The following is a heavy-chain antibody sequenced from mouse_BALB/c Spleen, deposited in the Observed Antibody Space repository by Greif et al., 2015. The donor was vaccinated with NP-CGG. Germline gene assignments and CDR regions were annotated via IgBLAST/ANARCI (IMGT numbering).Heavy chain of an antibody. J-gene: IGHJ4*01. CDR2: IFPGNLNT. Sequence: VQLQHSGPELVKPGASVRIPCKASGYTFTSYYIHWVKQRPGQGLEWIGWIFPGNLNTKYNEKFKGKATLTADKSSSTAYMQLSSLTSGDSAVYFCTRDAMDYWGQGTSVTVSS. CDR1: GYTFTSYY. V-gene: IGHV1S56*01. CDR3: TRDAMDY.